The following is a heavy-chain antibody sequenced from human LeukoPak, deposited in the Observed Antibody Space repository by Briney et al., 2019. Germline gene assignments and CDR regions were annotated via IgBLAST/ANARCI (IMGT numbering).Heavy chain of an antibody. CDR3: AKAGYGSGRYLRYYYYGMDV. Sequence: SGPTLVNPTQTLTLTCTLSGLSLNTAGVGVGCIRQPPGKALEWLALIYWDDDKRYHPSLKPRLTITKDTSKHQVVLTVTNMDPVDTATYYCAKAGYGSGRYLRYYYYGMDVWGQGTTVTVSS. CDR2: IYWDDDK. V-gene: IGHV2-5*02. D-gene: IGHD3-10*01. J-gene: IGHJ6*02. CDR1: GLSLNTAGVG.